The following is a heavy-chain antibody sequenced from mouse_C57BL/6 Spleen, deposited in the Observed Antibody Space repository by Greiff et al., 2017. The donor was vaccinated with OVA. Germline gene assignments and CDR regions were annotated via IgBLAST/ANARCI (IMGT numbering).Heavy chain of an antibody. CDR3: AREGTIEGFAY. Sequence: EVKVEESGPGLVKPSQSLSLTCSVTGYSITSGYYWNWIRQFPGNKLEWMGYISYDGSNNYNPSLKNRISITRDTSKNQFFLKLNSVTTEDTATYYCAREGTIEGFAYWGQGTLVTVSA. V-gene: IGHV3-6*01. CDR2: ISYDGSN. J-gene: IGHJ3*01. CDR1: GYSITSGYY. D-gene: IGHD2-12*01.